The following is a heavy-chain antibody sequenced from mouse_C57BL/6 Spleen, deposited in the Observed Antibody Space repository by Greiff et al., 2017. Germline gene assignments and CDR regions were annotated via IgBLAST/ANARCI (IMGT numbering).Heavy chain of an antibody. Sequence: QVQLQQPGTELVKPGASVKLSCTASGYTFTSYWMHWVKQRPGQGLEWIGNINPSNGGTNYTEKFKSQATLTVDESSSTAYLQLSSLTSEDSAVYYCARAEERGYDGYLPAYWGKGTSVTVSS. CDR2: INPSNGGT. CDR3: ARAEERGYDGYLPAY. V-gene: IGHV1-53*01. J-gene: IGHJ4*01. CDR1: GYTFTSYW. D-gene: IGHD2-3*01.